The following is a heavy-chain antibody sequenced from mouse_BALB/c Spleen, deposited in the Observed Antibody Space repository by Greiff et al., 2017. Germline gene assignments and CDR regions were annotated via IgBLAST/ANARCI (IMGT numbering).Heavy chain of an antibody. CDR3: TTGTYYFDY. V-gene: IGHV6-6*02. CDR2: IRLKSDNYAT. Sequence: EVKLVESGGGLVQPGGSMKLSCVASGFTFSSYWMSWVRQSPEKGLEWVAEIRLKSDNYATHYAESVKGKFTISRDDYKSRLYLQMNSLRAEDTGIYYCTTGTYYFDYWGQGTTLTVSS. J-gene: IGHJ2*01. D-gene: IGHD4-1*01. CDR1: GFTFSSYW.